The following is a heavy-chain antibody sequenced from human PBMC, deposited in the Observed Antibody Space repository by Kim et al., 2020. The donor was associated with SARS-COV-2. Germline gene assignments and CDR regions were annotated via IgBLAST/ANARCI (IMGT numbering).Heavy chain of an antibody. CDR1: GGSFSGYY. Sequence: SETLSLTCAVYGGSFSGYYWSWIRQPPGKGLEWIGEINHSGSTNYNPSLKSRVTISVDTSKNQFSLKLSSVTAADTAVYYCATDLLDGDYPRDYYYYYGMDVWGQGTTVTVSS. CDR2: INHSGST. D-gene: IGHD4-17*01. J-gene: IGHJ6*02. CDR3: ATDLLDGDYPRDYYYYYGMDV. V-gene: IGHV4-34*01.